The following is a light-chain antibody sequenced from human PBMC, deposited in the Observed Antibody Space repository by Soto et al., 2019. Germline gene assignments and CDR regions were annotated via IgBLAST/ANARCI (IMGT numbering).Light chain of an antibody. J-gene: IGLJ1*01. CDR2: DVS. CDR1: SSDVGGYNY. CDR3: CSYTSSSTPWV. Sequence: QSALTQPASVSRSPGQSITISCTGTSSDVGGYNYVSWYQQHPGEAPKLMIYDVSDRPSGVSNRFSASKSGNTASLTISGLQPEDEADYFCCSYTSSSTPWVFGTGTKVTVL. V-gene: IGLV2-14*03.